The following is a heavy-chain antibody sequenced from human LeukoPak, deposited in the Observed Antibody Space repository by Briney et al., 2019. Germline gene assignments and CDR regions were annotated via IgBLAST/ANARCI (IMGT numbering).Heavy chain of an antibody. D-gene: IGHD5-24*01. CDR3: ARDGYNYGQVDS. CDR2: ISAYNGDT. V-gene: IGHV1-18*04. CDR1: GYTFTSYG. J-gene: IGHJ4*02. Sequence: ASVKVSCKASGYTFTSYGISWVRQAPGQGLEWMGWISAYNGDTVYAQKFQGRVTMTIDTSMGTAYMELSRLTSDDTAVYYCARDGYNYGQVDSWGQGTLVTVSP.